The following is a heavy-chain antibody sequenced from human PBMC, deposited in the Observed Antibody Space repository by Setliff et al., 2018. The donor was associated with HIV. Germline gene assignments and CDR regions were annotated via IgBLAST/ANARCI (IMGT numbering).Heavy chain of an antibody. J-gene: IGHJ6*03. CDR3: ARDLSTDSSGPYYHMDV. CDR1: GASIGSGHSY. CDR2: IYYNGSS. V-gene: IGHV4-31*03. D-gene: IGHD3-22*01. Sequence: PSKTLSLTCTVSGASIGSGHSYWSWIRQHPGKGLEWIGNIYYNGSSYHNPSLKSRLTISLDTSKSQFSLNLRSVTAADTAVYYCARDLSTDSSGPYYHMDVWGRGTTVTVSS.